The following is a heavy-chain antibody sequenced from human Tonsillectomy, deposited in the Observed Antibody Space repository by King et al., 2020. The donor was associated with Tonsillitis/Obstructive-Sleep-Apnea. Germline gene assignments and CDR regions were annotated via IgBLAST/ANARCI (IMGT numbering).Heavy chain of an antibody. Sequence: VQLQESGPGLVKPSETLSLTCTVSGGSISSYYWSWIRQPPGKGLEWIWYIYYSGSTNYNPSLKSRVTISVDTSKNQFSLKLSSVTAADTAVYYCARIPKPHIVVVPAARMGLSAFDIWGQGTMVTVSS. CDR2: IYYSGST. J-gene: IGHJ3*02. D-gene: IGHD2-2*01. CDR1: GGSISSYY. V-gene: IGHV4-59*01. CDR3: ARIPKPHIVVVPAARMGLSAFDI.